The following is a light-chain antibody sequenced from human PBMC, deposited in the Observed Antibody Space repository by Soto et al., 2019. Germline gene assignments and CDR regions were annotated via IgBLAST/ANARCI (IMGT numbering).Light chain of an antibody. CDR3: QQVKSYPLT. CDR2: TAS. CDR1: QGISTY. Sequence: DIQLTQSPSFLSASVGDRVTITCRATQGISTYLAWYQHKPGTAPKLLIYTASTLQSGVPSRFSGSGSGTDITITISILQPEDFATYYYQQVKSYPLTFGGGTKVEIK. V-gene: IGKV1-9*01. J-gene: IGKJ4*01.